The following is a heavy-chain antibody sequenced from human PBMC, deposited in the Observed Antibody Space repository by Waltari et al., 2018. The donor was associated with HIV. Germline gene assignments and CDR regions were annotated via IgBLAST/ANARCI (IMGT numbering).Heavy chain of an antibody. D-gene: IGHD3-22*01. CDR3: ARSTYDSSAYRYGMDV. CDR2: TYDNGNT. V-gene: IGHV4-30-2*01. CDR1: DRSISGGGYP. J-gene: IGHJ6*02. Sequence: QLQLQESGSGLEKPSQTLSLTCTVSDRSISGGGYPWNWIRQPLGKGLEWIGYTYDNGNTYYNPSFKSRVTISLDRSKNYFSLNLSSATAADTAVYYCARSTYDSSAYRYGMDVWGQGTTVTVSS.